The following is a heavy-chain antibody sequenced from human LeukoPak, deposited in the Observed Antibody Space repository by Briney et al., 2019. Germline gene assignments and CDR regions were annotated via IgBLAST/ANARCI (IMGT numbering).Heavy chain of an antibody. D-gene: IGHD1-26*01. CDR3: ARHGPTREWEQGGDAFDI. V-gene: IGHV4-39*01. CDR2: MHYSGST. Sequence: PSETLSLTCTVSGGSIFSTSQYWSWIRQSPGKGLEWIGSMHYSGSTNYNPSLKSRVTISVDKSKNQFSLKLSSVTAADTAVYYCARHGPTREWEQGGDAFDIWGQGTMVTVSS. CDR1: GGSIFSTSQY. J-gene: IGHJ3*02.